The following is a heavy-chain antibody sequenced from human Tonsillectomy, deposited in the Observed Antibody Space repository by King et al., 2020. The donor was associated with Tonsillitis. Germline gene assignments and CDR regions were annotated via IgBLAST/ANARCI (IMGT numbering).Heavy chain of an antibody. CDR2: IKSNTDGGTI. Sequence: QLVQSGGGLVKPGGSLRLSCAASGFSFNNAWMSWVRQAPGKGLEWVGRIKSNTDGGTIDYAAPVKVRFTVSRDDSKNTLYLQMNSLKTEDTAVYYCARSGSYYEFDSWGQGTLVTVSS. V-gene: IGHV3-15*01. J-gene: IGHJ4*02. CDR1: GFSFNNAW. D-gene: IGHD1-26*01. CDR3: ARSGSYYEFDS.